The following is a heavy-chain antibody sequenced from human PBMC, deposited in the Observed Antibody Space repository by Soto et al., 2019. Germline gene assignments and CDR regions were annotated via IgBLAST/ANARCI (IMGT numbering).Heavy chain of an antibody. CDR2: ISGSGGST. D-gene: IGHD1-26*01. CDR1: GFTFSSYG. V-gene: IGHV3-23*01. J-gene: IGHJ5*02. CDR3: AKSSGSYYKNWFDP. Sequence: PGGSLRLSCAASGFTFSSYGMHWVRQAPGKGLEWVAVISGSGGSTYYADSVKGRFTISRDNSKNTLYLQMNSLRAEDTAVYYCAKSSGSYYKNWFDPWGQGTLVTVSS.